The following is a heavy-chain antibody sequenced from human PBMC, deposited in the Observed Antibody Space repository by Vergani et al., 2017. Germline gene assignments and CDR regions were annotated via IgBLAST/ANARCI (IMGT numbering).Heavy chain of an antibody. Sequence: QVQLVESGGGVVQPGRSLRLSCAASGFSFSSYGMHWVRPAPGKGLEWVAAIWYDGSKTYYADSVKGRFTISRDNSKDTLFLQMNSLRAEDTAVYYCARPRWGRILDIAVLGGGFNSWGQGTLVTVSS. CDR2: IWYDGSKT. CDR1: GFSFSSYG. D-gene: IGHD6-19*01. CDR3: ARPRWGRILDIAVLGGGFNS. J-gene: IGHJ4*02. V-gene: IGHV3-33*01.